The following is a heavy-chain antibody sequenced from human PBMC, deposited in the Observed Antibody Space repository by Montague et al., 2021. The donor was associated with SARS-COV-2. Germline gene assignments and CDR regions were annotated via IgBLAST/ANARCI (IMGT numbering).Heavy chain of an antibody. CDR1: FGSVKNYF. CDR2: IFVTGGT. D-gene: IGHD6-13*01. V-gene: IGHV4-4*07. J-gene: IGHJ4*02. CDR3: AGAFGSSFDF. Sequence: SETLSLTCTVSFGSVKNYFWSWIRQQVGKGLEWIGRIFVTGGTKYTPSLKSRVTMSLDTSKNQFSLKLRSVTAADTAIYYCAGAFGSSFDFWGQGILVAVSS.